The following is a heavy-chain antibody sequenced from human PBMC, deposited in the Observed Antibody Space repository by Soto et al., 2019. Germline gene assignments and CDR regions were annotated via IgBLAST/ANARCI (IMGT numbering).Heavy chain of an antibody. Sequence: QVHLQESGPGLVKPSESMSLTCTASGASIRNFYWNWVRQFPGKGLEWIGHIYNGERTNYNPSLKSRVTISVYTSKNQFSLKLSSVTVADTAVYYCAQTTGWPGFDYWGQGNLVPVSS. CDR1: GASIRNFY. D-gene: IGHD6-19*01. CDR2: IYNGERT. J-gene: IGHJ4*02. CDR3: AQTTGWPGFDY. V-gene: IGHV4-59*01.